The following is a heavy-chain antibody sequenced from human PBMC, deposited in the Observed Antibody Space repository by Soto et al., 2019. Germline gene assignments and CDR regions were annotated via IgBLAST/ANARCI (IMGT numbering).Heavy chain of an antibody. V-gene: IGHV4-39*07. CDR3: ARAVTPCFGTWFDP. D-gene: IGHD3-10*01. CDR1: GGSISSSSYY. Sequence: SETLSLTCTVSGGSISSSSYYWGWIRQPPGKGLEWIGSIYYSGSTYYNPSLKSRVSISVDTSKNQFSLKLSSVTAADMAVYDCARAVTPCFGTWFDPWGQGTLVTVS. CDR2: IYYSGST. J-gene: IGHJ5*02.